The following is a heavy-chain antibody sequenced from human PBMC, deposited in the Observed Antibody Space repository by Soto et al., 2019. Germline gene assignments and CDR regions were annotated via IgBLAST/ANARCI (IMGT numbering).Heavy chain of an antibody. D-gene: IGHD3-10*01. CDR3: YHYGSGSYSTDY. Sequence: GGSLRLSCAASGFVFKNARMSWARQAPGRGLEWVGHIRSSAERGTTDYAAPVKGRFTISRDDSQNTSYLQMNSLKTEDTAVYFCYHYGSGSYSTDYWGQGTLVTVS. V-gene: IGHV3-15*07. J-gene: IGHJ4*02. CDR2: IRSSAERGTT. CDR1: GFVFKNAR.